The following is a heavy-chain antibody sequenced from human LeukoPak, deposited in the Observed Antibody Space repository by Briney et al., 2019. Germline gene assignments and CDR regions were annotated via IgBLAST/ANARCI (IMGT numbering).Heavy chain of an antibody. J-gene: IGHJ4*02. CDR3: ARAQWLASFDY. D-gene: IGHD6-19*01. CDR2: IYTSGST. V-gene: IGHV4-4*07. Sequence: SETLSLTCTVSGGSISSYYWSWIRQPAGKGMEWIGRIYTSGSTNYNPSLKSRVTMSVDKSRNQFSLKLSSVTAADPAVYYCARAQWLASFDYWGQGTLVTASS. CDR1: GGSISSYY.